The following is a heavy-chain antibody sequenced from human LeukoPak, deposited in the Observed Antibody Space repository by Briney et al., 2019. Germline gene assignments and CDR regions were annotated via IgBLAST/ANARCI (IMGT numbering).Heavy chain of an antibody. Sequence: SGTLSLTCAVSGGSISSSNWWSWVRQPPGKGLEWIGEIYHSGSTNYNPSLKSRVTISVDKSKNQFSLKLSSVTAADTAVYYCARDGGSYYGGAFDIWGQGTMVTASS. CDR3: ARDGGSYYGGAFDI. CDR2: IYHSGST. V-gene: IGHV4-4*02. CDR1: GGSISSSNW. J-gene: IGHJ3*02. D-gene: IGHD1-26*01.